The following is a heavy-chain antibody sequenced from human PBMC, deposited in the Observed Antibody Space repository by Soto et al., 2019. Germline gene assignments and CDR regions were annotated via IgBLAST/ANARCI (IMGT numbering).Heavy chain of an antibody. CDR3: AKAVALYYYYMDV. CDR1: GFTFSSYA. D-gene: IGHD2-15*01. Sequence: GGSLRLSCAASGFTFSSYAMSWVRQAPGKGLEWVSAISGSGGSTYYADSVNGRFTISRDNSKNTLYLQMNSLRAEDTAVYYCAKAVALYYYYMDVWGKGTTVTVSS. CDR2: ISGSGGST. J-gene: IGHJ6*03. V-gene: IGHV3-23*01.